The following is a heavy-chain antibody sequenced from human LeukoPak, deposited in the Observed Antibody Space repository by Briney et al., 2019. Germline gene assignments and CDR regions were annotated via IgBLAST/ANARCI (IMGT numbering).Heavy chain of an antibody. J-gene: IGHJ4*02. CDR1: GGTFSSYA. CDR2: IIPILGIA. V-gene: IGHV1-69*04. CDR3: ARGGRDIVVVPAAIDY. Sequence: SVKVSCKASGGTFSSYAISWVRQTPGQGLEWMGRIIPILGIANYAQKFQGRVTITADKSTSTAYMELSSLRSEDTAVYYCARGGRDIVVVPAAIDYWGQGTLVTVSS. D-gene: IGHD2-2*01.